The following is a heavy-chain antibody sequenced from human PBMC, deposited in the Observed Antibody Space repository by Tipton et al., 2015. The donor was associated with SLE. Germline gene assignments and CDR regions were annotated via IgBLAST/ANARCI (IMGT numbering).Heavy chain of an antibody. J-gene: IGHJ3*02. Sequence: LRLSCAVYGGSFSGYYWSWIRQPPGKGLEWIGYIYYSGSTNYNPSLKSRVTISVDTSKNQFSLKLSSVTAADTAVYYCARDQGWFGEPYDAFDIWGQGTMVTVSS. V-gene: IGHV4-59*01. CDR2: IYYSGST. CDR3: ARDQGWFGEPYDAFDI. D-gene: IGHD3-10*01. CDR1: GGSFSGYY.